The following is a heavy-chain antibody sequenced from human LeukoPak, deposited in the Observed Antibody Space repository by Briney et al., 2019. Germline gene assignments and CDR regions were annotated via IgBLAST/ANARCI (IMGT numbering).Heavy chain of an antibody. CDR2: ISDSGGRT. CDR3: ARGYCSGGSCTWGLFDS. CDR1: GFTFSSYA. Sequence: PGGSLRLSCAASGFTFSSYAMSWVRQAPGKGLEWVSTISDSGGRTYYTESVKGRFTISRDNSMSTLSLQMKSLRVEDTALYYCARGYCSGGSCTWGLFDSWGQGTLVTVSS. D-gene: IGHD2-15*01. J-gene: IGHJ4*02. V-gene: IGHV3-23*01.